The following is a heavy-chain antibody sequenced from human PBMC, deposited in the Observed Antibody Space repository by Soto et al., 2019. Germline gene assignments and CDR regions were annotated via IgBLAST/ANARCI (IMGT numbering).Heavy chain of an antibody. Sequence: EVQLVESGGGLVKPGGSLRLSCAASGFTFSNAWMSWVRQAPGKGLEWVGRIKSKTDGGTTDYAAPVKGRFTISRDDSKNTLYLQMNSLKTEDTAVYYCTTSLTYYDFWSVYGDIWGQGTMVTVSS. V-gene: IGHV3-15*01. D-gene: IGHD3-3*01. J-gene: IGHJ3*02. CDR1: GFTFSNAW. CDR2: IKSKTDGGTT. CDR3: TTSLTYYDFWSVYGDI.